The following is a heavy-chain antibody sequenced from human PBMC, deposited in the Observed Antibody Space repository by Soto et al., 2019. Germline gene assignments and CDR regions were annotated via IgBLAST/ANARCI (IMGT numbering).Heavy chain of an antibody. Sequence: QVQLQESGPGLVKPSQTLSLTCTVSGGSISSGGYYWSWIRQHPGKGLEWIGSIYYSGSTYYNPSLQSRVTISVDTSKNQFSPKLSSATAADTAVYYCARVGGINWFDPWGQGTLVTVSS. J-gene: IGHJ5*02. CDR3: ARVGGINWFDP. CDR2: IYYSGST. CDR1: GGSISSGGYY. V-gene: IGHV4-31*03. D-gene: IGHD1-20*01.